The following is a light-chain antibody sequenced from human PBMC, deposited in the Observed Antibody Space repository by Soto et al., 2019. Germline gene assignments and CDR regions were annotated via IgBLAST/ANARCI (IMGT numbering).Light chain of an antibody. V-gene: IGKV3-15*01. CDR1: QSISRN. CDR2: GAS. J-gene: IGKJ1*01. CDR3: QQYNNSPGWA. Sequence: EIVMTQSPATLSVSAGERVTLSCRASQSISRNLAWYQQKPCQAPRLLVYGASTRATGIPARFRGSGSETEFTLTISSLQSVDFEVFYCQQYNNSPGWAFGQGTKVEIK.